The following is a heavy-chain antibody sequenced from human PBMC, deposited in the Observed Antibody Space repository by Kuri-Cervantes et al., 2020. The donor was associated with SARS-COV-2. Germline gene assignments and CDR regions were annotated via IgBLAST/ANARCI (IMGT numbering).Heavy chain of an antibody. CDR2: IKQDGSEK. D-gene: IGHD6-13*01. CDR1: GFTFSSYW. Sequence: GGSLRLSCAASGFTFSSYWMSWVRQAPGKGLEWVANIKQDGSEKYYVDSVKGRFTISRDNAKNSLYLQMNSLRAEDTAVYYCVRHKAAAGIVAPDWGQGTPVTVSS. V-gene: IGHV3-7*01. J-gene: IGHJ4*02. CDR3: VRHKAAAGIVAPD.